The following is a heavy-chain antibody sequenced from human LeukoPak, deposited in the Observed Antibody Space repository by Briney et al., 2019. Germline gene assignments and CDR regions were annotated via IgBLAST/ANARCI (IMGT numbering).Heavy chain of an antibody. CDR3: ARVYYYDSSNAFDI. Sequence: GGSLRLSCAASGFTFSSYSMNWVRQAPGKGLEWVSHISSSSSTIYYADSVKGRYTISRDNAKKSLYLQMNSLRDEDTAVYYCARVYYYDSSNAFDIWGQGTMVTVSS. J-gene: IGHJ3*02. V-gene: IGHV3-48*02. CDR2: ISSSSSTI. CDR1: GFTFSSYS. D-gene: IGHD3-22*01.